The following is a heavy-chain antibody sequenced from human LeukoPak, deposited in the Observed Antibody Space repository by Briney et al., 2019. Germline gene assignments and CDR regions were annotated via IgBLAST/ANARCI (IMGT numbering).Heavy chain of an antibody. CDR1: GGSISSHY. J-gene: IGHJ4*02. CDR2: IYYSGST. CDR3: ARGDMVASFDY. D-gene: IGHD1-26*01. Sequence: SETLSLTCTVSGGSISSHYWSWIRQPPEKGLEWIGYIYYSGSTNYNPSLKSRVTISVDTSKSQFSLKLSSVTAADTAVYYCARGDMVASFDYWGQGTLVTVSS. V-gene: IGHV4-59*11.